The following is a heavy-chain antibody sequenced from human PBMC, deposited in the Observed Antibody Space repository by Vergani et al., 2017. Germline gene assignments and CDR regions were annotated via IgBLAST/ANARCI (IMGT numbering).Heavy chain of an antibody. CDR1: GFTFSTNA. V-gene: IGHV4-4*02. CDR2: INHSGST. D-gene: IGHD4-23*01. J-gene: IGHJ4*02. Sequence: VQLLESGGGLGQPGGSLRLSCAVSGFTFSTNAMSWVRQAPGKGLEWIGEINHSGSTNYNPSLKSRVTISVDTSKNQFSLKLSSVTAADTAVYYCARGQRNAGGNTRFDYWGQGTLVTVSS. CDR3: ARGQRNAGGNTRFDY.